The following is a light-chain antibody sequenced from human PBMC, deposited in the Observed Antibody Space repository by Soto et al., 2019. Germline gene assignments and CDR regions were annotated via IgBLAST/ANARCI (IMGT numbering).Light chain of an antibody. J-gene: IGKJ1*01. Sequence: EIVMTQSPATLSVSPGERATLSCRASQSISSNLAWYQQKPGQAPRLLIYGSSSRATGIPGSFSGSGSGTEFTLTISSLQPEDFAVYYCQQYNNWPQTFGHGTKVEIK. CDR3: QQYNNWPQT. CDR2: GSS. CDR1: QSISSN. V-gene: IGKV3-15*01.